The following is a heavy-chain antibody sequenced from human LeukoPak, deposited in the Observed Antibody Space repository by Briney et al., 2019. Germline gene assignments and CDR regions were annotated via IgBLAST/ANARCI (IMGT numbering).Heavy chain of an antibody. V-gene: IGHV1-69*05. CDR3: ARNEEWWSPFDY. CDR2: IIPIFGTA. D-gene: IGHD2-15*01. CDR1: GGTFSSYA. Sequence: SVKVSCKASGGTFSSYAISWVRQAPGQGLEWMGRIIPIFGTANYAQKFQGRVTITTYESTSTAYMELSSLRSEDTAVYYCARNEEWWSPFDYWGQGTLVTVSS. J-gene: IGHJ4*02.